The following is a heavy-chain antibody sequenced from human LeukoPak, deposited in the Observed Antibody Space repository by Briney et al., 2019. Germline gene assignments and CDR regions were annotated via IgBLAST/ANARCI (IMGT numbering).Heavy chain of an antibody. Sequence: ASVKVSCKASGYTFTSYAMNWVRQAPGQGLEWMGWINTNTGNPTYAQGFTGRFVSSLDTSVGTTYLQISSLKAEDTAVYYCARAYQSLGGLSLPDHWGQGTLVTVSS. J-gene: IGHJ5*02. CDR1: GYTFTSYA. CDR3: ARAYQSLGGLSLPDH. CDR2: INTNTGNP. V-gene: IGHV7-4-1*02. D-gene: IGHD3-16*02.